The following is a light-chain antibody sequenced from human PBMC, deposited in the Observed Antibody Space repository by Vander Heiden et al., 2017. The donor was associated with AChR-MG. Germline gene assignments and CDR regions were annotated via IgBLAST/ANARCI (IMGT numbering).Light chain of an antibody. J-gene: IGKJ4*01. CDR3: QHYHSWPPLT. CDR1: QSVNGN. Sequence: EAALTQAPATLSVSPGVRVALSCRATQSVNGNLAWYQQKPGQAPRLLIYGAATRASGIPARFSGSGSGTEYTLTISSLKSEAFAIYYCQHYHSWPPLTFGGGTKVEIK. CDR2: GAA. V-gene: IGKV3-15*01.